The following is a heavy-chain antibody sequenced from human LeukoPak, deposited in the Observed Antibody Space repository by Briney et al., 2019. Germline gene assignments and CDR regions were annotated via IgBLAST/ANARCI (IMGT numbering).Heavy chain of an antibody. J-gene: IGHJ3*02. CDR3: AKTKSTSRDSITMIVVVITSGAFDI. CDR1: GFTFSSYA. Sequence: PGGSLRLSCAASGFTFSSYAMSWVRQAPGKGLEWVSAISGSGGSTYYADSVKGRFTISRDNSKNTLYLQMNSLRAEDTAVYYCAKTKSTSRDSITMIVVVITSGAFDIWGQGTMVTVSS. D-gene: IGHD3-22*01. V-gene: IGHV3-23*01. CDR2: ISGSGGST.